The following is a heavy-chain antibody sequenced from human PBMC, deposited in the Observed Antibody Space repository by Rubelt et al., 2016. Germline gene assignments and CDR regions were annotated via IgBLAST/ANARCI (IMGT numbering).Heavy chain of an antibody. CDR2: ISGHNGNT. CDR3: ARGPQSSSSSGLWY. V-gene: IGHV1-18*01. J-gene: IGHJ4*02. D-gene: IGHD3-10*01. Sequence: VQLVQSGAEVRKPGASVKVSCKASGYTYTSYGITWVRQAPGQGLEWMGWISGHNGNTKYAQKLQGRVTMTTDTSTSTAYMELRSLRSDDTAVYCCARGPQSSSSSGLWYWGQGTLVTVAS. CDR1: GYTYTSYG.